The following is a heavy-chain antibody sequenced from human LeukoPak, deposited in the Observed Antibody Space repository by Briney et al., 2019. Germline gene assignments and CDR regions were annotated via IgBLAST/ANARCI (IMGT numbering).Heavy chain of an antibody. Sequence: GSLRLSCAASGFTFSGSAMHWVRQASGKGLEWVGRIRSKANSYATAYAASVKGRFTISRDDSKNTAYLQMNSLKTEDTAVYYCTRHLEVGDWRHYGMDVWGQGTTVTVSS. CDR3: TRHLEVGDWRHYGMDV. V-gene: IGHV3-73*01. CDR1: GFTFSGSA. D-gene: IGHD2-21*01. J-gene: IGHJ6*02. CDR2: IRSKANSYAT.